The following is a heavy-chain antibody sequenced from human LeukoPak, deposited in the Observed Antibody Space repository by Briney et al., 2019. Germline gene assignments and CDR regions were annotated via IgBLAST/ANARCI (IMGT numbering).Heavy chain of an antibody. V-gene: IGHV3-30-3*01. CDR1: GLTFSSYA. CDR3: ARVSVAGSYSGDY. J-gene: IGHJ4*02. Sequence: GGSLRLSCAASGLTFSSYAMHWVRQAPGKGLEWVAVISYDGSNKYYADSVKGRFTISRDNAKNSLYLQMNSLRAEDTAVYYCARVSVAGSYSGDYWGQGTLVTVSS. D-gene: IGHD1-26*01. CDR2: ISYDGSNK.